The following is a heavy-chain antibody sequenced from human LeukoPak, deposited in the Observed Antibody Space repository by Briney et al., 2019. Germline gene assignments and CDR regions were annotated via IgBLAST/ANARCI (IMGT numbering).Heavy chain of an antibody. D-gene: IGHD3-22*01. V-gene: IGHV4-39*01. CDR2: SYYSGST. Sequence: SETLSLTCTVSGGSISSSSYYWGWIRQPPGKGLEWIGSSYYSGSTYYNPSLKSRVTISVDTSTNQFSLKLSSVTAADTAVYYCARLYYYDSSEYYFDYWGQGTLVTVSS. CDR1: GGSISSSSYY. CDR3: ARLYYYDSSEYYFDY. J-gene: IGHJ4*02.